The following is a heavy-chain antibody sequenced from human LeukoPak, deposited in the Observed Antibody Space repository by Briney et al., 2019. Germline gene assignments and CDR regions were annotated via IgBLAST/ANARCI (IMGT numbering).Heavy chain of an antibody. CDR3: AKDFESSSWYYFDY. J-gene: IGHJ4*02. CDR1: GFTFDDYA. V-gene: IGHV3-9*01. D-gene: IGHD6-13*01. Sequence: GRSLRLSCAASGFTFDDYAMHWVRQAPGKGLEWVSGTSWNSGSIGYADSVKGRFTISRDNAKNSLYLQMNSLRAEDTALYYCAKDFESSSWYYFDYWGQGTLVTVSS. CDR2: TSWNSGSI.